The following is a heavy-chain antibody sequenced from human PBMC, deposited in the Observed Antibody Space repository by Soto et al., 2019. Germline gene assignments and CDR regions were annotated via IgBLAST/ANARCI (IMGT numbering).Heavy chain of an antibody. CDR3: ARRHYAILTGPDAFDT. CDR2: INAGNGNT. J-gene: IGHJ3*02. Sequence: ASVKVSCKASGYTFTSYPMHWVRQAPGQRLEWMGWINAGNGNTKYSQKFQGRVTITRDTSASTAYMELSSLRSEDTAVYYCARRHYAILTGPDAFDTWGQGTMVTVS. V-gene: IGHV1-3*01. D-gene: IGHD3-9*01. CDR1: GYTFTSYP.